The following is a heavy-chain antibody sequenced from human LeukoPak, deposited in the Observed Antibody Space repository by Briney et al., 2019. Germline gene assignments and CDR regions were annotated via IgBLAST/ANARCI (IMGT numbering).Heavy chain of an antibody. J-gene: IGHJ4*02. CDR2: ISAYNGNT. Sequence: ASVKVSCKASGYTFTSYGISWVRQAPGQGLEWMGWISAYNGNTNYAQKLQGRVTMTTDTSTSTAYMELRSLRSDDTAVYYCARDYDFWGGTALPFDYWGQGTLVTVSS. D-gene: IGHD3-3*01. V-gene: IGHV1-18*01. CDR3: ARDYDFWGGTALPFDY. CDR1: GYTFTSYG.